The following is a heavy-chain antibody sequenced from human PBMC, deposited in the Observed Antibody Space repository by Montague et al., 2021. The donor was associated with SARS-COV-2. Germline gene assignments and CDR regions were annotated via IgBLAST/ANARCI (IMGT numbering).Heavy chain of an antibody. V-gene: IGHV4-39*07. CDR3: ARVSKQHIVVVIAIVYYYMDV. Sequence: SETLSLTCTVSGGSISSSSYYWGWIRQPPGKGLEWIGSIDYSGXTXYXXXXKXRVTISVDTSKNQFSLKLRSVTAADTAVYYCARVSKQHIVVVIAIVYYYMDVWGKGTTVTVSS. CDR1: GGSISSSSYY. CDR2: IDYSGXT. J-gene: IGHJ6*03. D-gene: IGHD2-21*01.